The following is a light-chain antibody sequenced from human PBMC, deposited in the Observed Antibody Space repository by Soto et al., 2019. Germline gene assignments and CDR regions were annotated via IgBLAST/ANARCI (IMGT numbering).Light chain of an antibody. Sequence: QSVLTQPPSASGSPGQSVTISCTGTSSDVGGYNYVSWYQQHPGKAPKLMIYEVSNRPSGVSNRFSGSKSGNTASLTISGLQAEDEADYYRSSYTSSSTLVFGGGTKLTVL. V-gene: IGLV2-14*01. CDR2: EVS. CDR3: SSYTSSSTLV. CDR1: SSDVGGYNY. J-gene: IGLJ2*01.